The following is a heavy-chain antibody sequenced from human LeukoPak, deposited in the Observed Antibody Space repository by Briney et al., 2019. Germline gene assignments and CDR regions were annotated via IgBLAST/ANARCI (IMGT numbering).Heavy chain of an antibody. D-gene: IGHD3-10*01. Sequence: PSETLSLTCTVSGGSISSYYWSWIRQPPGKGLEWIGYIYHSGSTYYNPSLKSRVTISVDRSKNQFSLKLSSVTAADTAVYYCAREFRSGNKYFDYWGQGTLVTVSS. V-gene: IGHV4-59*12. CDR1: GGSISSYY. CDR3: AREFRSGNKYFDY. J-gene: IGHJ4*02. CDR2: IYHSGST.